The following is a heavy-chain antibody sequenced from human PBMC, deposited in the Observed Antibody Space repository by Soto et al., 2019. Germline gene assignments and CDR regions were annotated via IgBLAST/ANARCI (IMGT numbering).Heavy chain of an antibody. V-gene: IGHV3-23*01. CDR3: AKEGCSRGGAFDI. CDR2: ISGRGGNT. Sequence: EVQLLESGGGLVQPGGSLRLSCAASGFTFSSYAMSWVRQAPGKGLEWVSVISGRGGNTYYADSVKGRFTISRDNSKNTLYLQLNSMRAEDAAVYYCAKEGCSRGGAFDIWGQGTMVTVSS. D-gene: IGHD6-13*01. CDR1: GFTFSSYA. J-gene: IGHJ3*02.